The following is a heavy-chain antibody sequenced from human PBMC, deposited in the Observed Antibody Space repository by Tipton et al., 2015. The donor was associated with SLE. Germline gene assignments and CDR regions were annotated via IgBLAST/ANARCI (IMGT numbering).Heavy chain of an antibody. CDR2: IYYSGST. CDR1: GGSISSYY. V-gene: IGHV4-59*08. CDR3: ARLRGYSYGWDYYYYYGMDV. D-gene: IGHD5-18*01. Sequence: TLSLTCTVSGGSISSYYWSWIRQPPGKGLEWIGYIYYSGSTNYNPSLKSRVTISVDTSKNQFSLKLSSVTAADTAVYYCARLRGYSYGWDYYYYYGMDVWGQGTTVTVSS. J-gene: IGHJ6*02.